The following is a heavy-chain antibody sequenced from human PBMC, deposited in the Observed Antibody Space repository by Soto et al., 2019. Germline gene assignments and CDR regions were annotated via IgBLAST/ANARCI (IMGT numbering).Heavy chain of an antibody. CDR2: IYNDGTYA. Sequence: WGSLRLSCSGSGFTFNIYWMHWFRQVPGKGPVWVARIYNDGTYADYADSVKGRFTISRDNAKDTLYLQMNDLRAEDSALYHCTRGPRATSAGTSAHWGQGTLVTVSS. CDR1: GFTFNIYW. CDR3: TRGPRATSAGTSAH. V-gene: IGHV3-74*01. D-gene: IGHD6-13*01. J-gene: IGHJ4*02.